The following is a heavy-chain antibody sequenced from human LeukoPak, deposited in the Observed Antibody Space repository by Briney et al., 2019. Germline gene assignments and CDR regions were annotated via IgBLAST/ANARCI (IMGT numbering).Heavy chain of an antibody. Sequence: GRSLRLSCAASGFTFDDYAMHWVRQAQGKGLEWVSGISWNSGSIDYAGSVKGRFTIARDNAKTYLYLQMNSLRAEDMALYYCTKDRGSRQWLVAPDYWGQGTLVTVSS. CDR2: ISWNSGSI. J-gene: IGHJ4*02. CDR1: GFTFDDYA. CDR3: TKDRGSRQWLVAPDY. V-gene: IGHV3-9*03. D-gene: IGHD6-19*01.